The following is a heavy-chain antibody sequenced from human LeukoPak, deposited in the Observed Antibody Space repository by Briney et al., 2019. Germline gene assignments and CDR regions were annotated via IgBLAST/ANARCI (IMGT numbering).Heavy chain of an antibody. J-gene: IGHJ6*02. Sequence: SQTLSLTCTVSGASISSGTYYWSWIRQPAGGGLEWIGRIYTSGTTNYSPSLKSRVNISLDTSKNQFSLNLSSVTAADTAVYYCARDSNYYQSSDFFLFYYYAMDVWGQGTTVTVSS. CDR1: GASISSGTYY. D-gene: IGHD3-22*01. V-gene: IGHV4-61*02. CDR2: IYTSGTT. CDR3: ARDSNYYQSSDFFLFYYYAMDV.